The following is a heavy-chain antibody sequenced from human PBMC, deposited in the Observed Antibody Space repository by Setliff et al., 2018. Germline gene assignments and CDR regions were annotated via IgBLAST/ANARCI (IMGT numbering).Heavy chain of an antibody. CDR3: ARDVPLTTVTKNYFGP. CDR2: ISPYNGQT. Sequence: GASVKVSCKASGYTFTYFGLSWVRQAPGQGLEWMGWISPYNGQTTYAQRFQGRITMTTDTSTDTVYMELRSLNSDDTAVYYCARDVPLTTVTKNYFGPWGQGTLVTVSS. V-gene: IGHV1-18*01. CDR1: GYTFTYFG. D-gene: IGHD4-17*01. J-gene: IGHJ5*02.